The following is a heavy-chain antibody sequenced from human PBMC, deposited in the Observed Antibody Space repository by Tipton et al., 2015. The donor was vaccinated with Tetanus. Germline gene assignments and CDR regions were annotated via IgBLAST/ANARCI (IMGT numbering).Heavy chain of an antibody. CDR1: GYSFTSYW. Sequence: QSGPEVKKPGESLKISCKGSGYSFTSYWIGWVRQMPGKGLEWVGIIYPGDSDTRYSPSFQGQVTISADKSISTAYLQWSSLKASDTAMYYCARRCGGDCYSWYFDLWGRGTLVPVSS. D-gene: IGHD2-21*02. V-gene: IGHV5-51*01. CDR3: ARRCGGDCYSWYFDL. J-gene: IGHJ2*01. CDR2: IYPGDSDT.